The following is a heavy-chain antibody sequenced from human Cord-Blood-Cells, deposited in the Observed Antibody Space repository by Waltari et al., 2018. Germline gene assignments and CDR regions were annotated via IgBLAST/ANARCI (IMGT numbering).Heavy chain of an antibody. CDR3: ARDYYDSSGYYDDY. D-gene: IGHD3-22*01. J-gene: IGHJ4*02. CDR2: IYSGGST. Sequence: AASGFTVSSNYMSWVRQAPGKGLEWVSVIYSGGSTYYADSVKGRFTISRDNSKNTLYLQMNSLRAEDTAVYYCARDYYDSSGYYDDYWGQGTLVTVSS. CDR1: GFTVSSNY. V-gene: IGHV3-53*01.